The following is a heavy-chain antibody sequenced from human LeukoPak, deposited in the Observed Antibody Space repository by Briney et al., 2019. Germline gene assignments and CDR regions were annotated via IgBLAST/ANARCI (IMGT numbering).Heavy chain of an antibody. J-gene: IGHJ5*02. CDR2: ISAYNGNT. Sequence: ASVKVSCKASGYTLTSYDINWVRQAPGQGLEWMGWISAYNGNTNYAQKLQGRVTMTTDTSTSTAYMELRSLRSDDTAVYYCARAYCSSTSCLDNNWFDPWGQGTLVTVSS. CDR1: GYTLTSYD. D-gene: IGHD2-2*01. V-gene: IGHV1-18*01. CDR3: ARAYCSSTSCLDNNWFDP.